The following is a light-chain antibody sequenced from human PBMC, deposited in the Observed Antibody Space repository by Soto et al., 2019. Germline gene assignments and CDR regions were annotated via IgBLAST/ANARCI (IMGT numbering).Light chain of an antibody. J-gene: IGLJ1*01. CDR1: SSDVGDYNY. Sequence: VLTQPASVSGSPGQSITISCTGASSDVGDYNYVSWYQHHPGKAPKLLIYEVNNRPSGVSDRFSGSKSGNVASLTIFWLQAEDEADYYCSSYTSSSTYVFGTGTKVTVL. CDR2: EVN. CDR3: SSYTSSSTYV. V-gene: IGLV2-14*01.